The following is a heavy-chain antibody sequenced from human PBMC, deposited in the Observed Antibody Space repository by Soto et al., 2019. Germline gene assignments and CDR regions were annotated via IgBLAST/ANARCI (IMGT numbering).Heavy chain of an antibody. D-gene: IGHD3-22*01. J-gene: IGHJ4*02. CDR1: GGTFSSYA. CDR2: IIPIFGTA. CDR3: ATPSGGPSYYYDSSGYLDY. Sequence: SVKVSCKASGGTFSSYAISWVRQAPGQGLEWMGGIIPIFGTANYAQKFQGRVTITADKSTSTAYMELSSLRSEDTAVYYCATPSGGPSYYYDSSGYLDYWGQGTLVTVSS. V-gene: IGHV1-69*06.